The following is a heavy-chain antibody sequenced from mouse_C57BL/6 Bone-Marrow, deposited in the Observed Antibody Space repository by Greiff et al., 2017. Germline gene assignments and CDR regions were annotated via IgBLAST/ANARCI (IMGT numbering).Heavy chain of an antibody. J-gene: IGHJ3*01. CDR3: ARKAYYSNYCFAY. V-gene: IGHV5-17*01. D-gene: IGHD2-5*01. Sequence: EVMLVESGGGLVKPGGSLKLSCAASGFTFSDYGMHWVRQAPEKGLEWVAYISSGSSTIYYADTGKGRVTISRDNAKNTLFLQMTSLRSEDTAMYYCARKAYYSNYCFAYWGQGTLVTVSA. CDR2: ISSGSSTI. CDR1: GFTFSDYG.